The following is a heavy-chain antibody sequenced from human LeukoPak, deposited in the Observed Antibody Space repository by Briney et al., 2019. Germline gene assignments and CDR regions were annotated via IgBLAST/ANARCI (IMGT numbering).Heavy chain of an antibody. D-gene: IGHD3-10*01. CDR3: AKVPYSDYGSGRPPFMDA. V-gene: IGHV3-23*01. J-gene: IGHJ6*02. CDR2: ISSRGDST. CDR1: GFTFSNYA. Sequence: PGGSLRLSCAASGFTFSNYAMSWVRQVPGRGLEWVSTISSRGDSTYVADSVKGRFTISRDNSKNSLYLQMNSVRAEDTAVYYCAKVPYSDYGSGRPPFMDAWGQGTTVAISS.